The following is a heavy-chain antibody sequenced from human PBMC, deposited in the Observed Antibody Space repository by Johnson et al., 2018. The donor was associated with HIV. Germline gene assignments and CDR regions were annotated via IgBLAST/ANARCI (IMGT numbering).Heavy chain of an antibody. V-gene: IGHV3-30*04. CDR1: GFTFSNYP. D-gene: IGHD1-26*01. Sequence: QVQLVESGGGVVRPGRSLRLSCTASGFTFSNYPMHWVRQAPGKGLEWVAVVSFDGSKKYHADSVQGRFTISRDNSKNPLFLQMNSLRAEDTAVYYCAREPALVGANGGWGAFDIWGQGTLVTVSS. J-gene: IGHJ3*02. CDR3: AREPALVGANGGWGAFDI. CDR2: VSFDGSKK.